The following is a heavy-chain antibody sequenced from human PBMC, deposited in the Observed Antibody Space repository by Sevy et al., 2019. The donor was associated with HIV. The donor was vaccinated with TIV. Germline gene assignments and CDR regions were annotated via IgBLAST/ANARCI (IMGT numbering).Heavy chain of an antibody. J-gene: IGHJ4*02. V-gene: IGHV3-48*03. CDR1: GFIVSRYE. CDR2: ISQSGGTP. D-gene: IGHD4-17*01. CDR3: ARDLPPSATTVAHFDY. Sequence: GGSLRLSCAASGFIVSRYEMSWVRQAPGKGLEWVSHISQSGGTPYYSDSVKGRFTISRDNAKNSLYLQMNSLRAEDTAIYYCARDLPPSATTVAHFDYWGQGTLVTVSS.